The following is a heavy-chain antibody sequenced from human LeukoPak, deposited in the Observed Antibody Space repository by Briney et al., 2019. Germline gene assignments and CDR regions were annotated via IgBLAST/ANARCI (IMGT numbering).Heavy chain of an antibody. CDR1: GLTVSSNY. Sequence: GGSLRLSCAASGLTVSSNYMSWVREAPGKGLEWVSVIYSGGSTYYADSVRGRFTISRDNSKNTLYLQMNSLRAEDTAVYYCATGSSPYYYYYGMDVWGQGTRSPSP. V-gene: IGHV3-66*02. D-gene: IGHD6-13*01. CDR3: ATGSSPYYYYYGMDV. J-gene: IGHJ6*02. CDR2: IYSGGST.